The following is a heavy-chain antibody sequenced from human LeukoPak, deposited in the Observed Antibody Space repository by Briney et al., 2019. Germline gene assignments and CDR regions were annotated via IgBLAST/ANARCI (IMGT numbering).Heavy chain of an antibody. CDR2: IYYSGST. CDR3: ADHIAAAGHHYFDY. CDR1: GGSISSYY. D-gene: IGHD6-13*01. V-gene: IGHV4-59*12. Sequence: SETLSLTCTVSGGSISSYYWSWIRQPPGKALEWIGYIYYSGSTNYHPSLKSRVTISVRTSKNQFSLKLSSVTAADTAVYYCADHIAAAGHHYFDYWGQGTLVTVSS. J-gene: IGHJ4*02.